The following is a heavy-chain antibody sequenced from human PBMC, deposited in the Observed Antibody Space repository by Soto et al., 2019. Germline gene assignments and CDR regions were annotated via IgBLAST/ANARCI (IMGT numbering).Heavy chain of an antibody. Sequence: QVQLVQSGGEVKKPGASVKVSCKASGYTFTSYGISWVRQAPGQGLEWMGWISAYNGDTNYPQKLQGRVTMTRDTSTNQAYLDMRSLRSDGTAGYYCARAATNLAHDQLELVGGYYDYCMDVWGKGTTVTVSS. CDR3: ARAATNLAHDQLELVGGYYDYCMDV. J-gene: IGHJ6*03. CDR2: ISAYNGDT. V-gene: IGHV1-18*01. CDR1: GYTFTSYG. D-gene: IGHD1-26*01.